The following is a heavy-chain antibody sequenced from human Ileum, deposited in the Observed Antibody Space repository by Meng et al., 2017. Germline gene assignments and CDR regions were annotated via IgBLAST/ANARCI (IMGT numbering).Heavy chain of an antibody. Sequence: EVQLLESGGGLVQPGGSLRLSCAASGFMFSDYTLTWVRQAQGKGLEWVSGISGSGGNTYYADSVRGRFTISRDNPKNTVSLQMNSLTAEDTAVYYCAKPAGGGWGQGTLVTVSS. CDR2: ISGSGGNT. CDR3: AKPAGGG. D-gene: IGHD3-16*01. V-gene: IGHV3-23*01. CDR1: GFMFSDYT. J-gene: IGHJ4*02.